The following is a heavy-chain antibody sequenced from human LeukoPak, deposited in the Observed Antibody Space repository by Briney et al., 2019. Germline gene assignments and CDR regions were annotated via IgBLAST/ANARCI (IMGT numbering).Heavy chain of an antibody. CDR2: IYYTGTT. Sequence: KPSETLSLVCTLSGGSISGSSYYWGWIRQPPGMGLEWIGSIYYTGTTYYNPSLKSRVTISVDTSKNQFFLGLSSVTAADTAVYYCARHLDVTATNFNWFDPWGQGTLVTVSS. D-gene: IGHD2-15*01. CDR3: ARHLDVTATNFNWFDP. J-gene: IGHJ5*02. V-gene: IGHV4-39*01. CDR1: GGSISGSSYY.